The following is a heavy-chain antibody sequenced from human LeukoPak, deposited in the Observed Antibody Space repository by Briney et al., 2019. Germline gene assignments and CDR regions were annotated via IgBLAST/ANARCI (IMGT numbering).Heavy chain of an antibody. Sequence: SETLSLTCAVYGGSFSGYYWSWIRQPPGKGLEWIGEINHSGSTNYNPSLKSRVTISVDTSKNQFSLKLSSVTAADTAVCYCASRAAYDILTRERQVGGKSFDYWGQGTLVTVSS. CDR1: GGSFSGYY. CDR2: INHSGST. V-gene: IGHV4-34*01. D-gene: IGHD3-9*01. CDR3: ASRAAYDILTRERQVGGKSFDY. J-gene: IGHJ4*02.